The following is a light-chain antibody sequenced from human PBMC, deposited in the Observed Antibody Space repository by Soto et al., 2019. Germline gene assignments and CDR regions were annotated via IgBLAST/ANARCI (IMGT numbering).Light chain of an antibody. CDR1: QRINSW. V-gene: IGKV1-5*03. Sequence: EIQMTQSPSTLSASLGDRVTITCRASQRINSWLAWYQQKPGKAPKLLIYKASRLEPGVPSRFSGSGSGTEFTLTISILQPDDFATYYCQQYNSYPWTFGQGTKVEIK. CDR3: QQYNSYPWT. J-gene: IGKJ1*01. CDR2: KAS.